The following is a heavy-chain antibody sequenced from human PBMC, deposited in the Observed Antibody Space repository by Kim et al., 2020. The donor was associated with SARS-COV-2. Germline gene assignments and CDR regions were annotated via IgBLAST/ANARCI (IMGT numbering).Heavy chain of an antibody. J-gene: IGHJ4*02. CDR1: GFTFSDYY. CDR2: ISSSSSYT. CDR3: AREWELLNDGAFDY. D-gene: IGHD1-26*01. Sequence: GGSLRLSCAASGFTFSDYYMSWIRQAPGKGLEWVSYISSSSSYTNYADSVKGRFTISRDNAKNSLYLQMNSLRAEDTAVYYCAREWELLNDGAFDYWGQGTLVTVSS. V-gene: IGHV3-11*06.